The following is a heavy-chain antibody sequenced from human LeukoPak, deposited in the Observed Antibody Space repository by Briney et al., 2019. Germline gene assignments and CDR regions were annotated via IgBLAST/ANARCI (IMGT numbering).Heavy chain of an antibody. Sequence: SETLSLTCRISGGSVSYGSYYWSWIRQPPGKGLEWIAYIYYSGSTSYNPSLKSRVTISVGMPKNQFSLKVRSVTAADTAVYYCARLRDWDFDYWGQGTLVTVSS. CDR3: ARLRDWDFDY. CDR1: GGSVSYGSYY. CDR2: IYYSGST. J-gene: IGHJ4*02. D-gene: IGHD2-21*02. V-gene: IGHV4-61*01.